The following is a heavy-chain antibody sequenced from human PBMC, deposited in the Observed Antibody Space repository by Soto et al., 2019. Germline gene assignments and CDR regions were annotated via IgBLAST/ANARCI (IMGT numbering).Heavy chain of an antibody. D-gene: IGHD3-3*01. J-gene: IGHJ4*02. CDR1: GFTFRSYW. CDR3: ARAEDYDFWSGPPKYFDN. V-gene: IGHV3-7*03. CDR2: IKPDGSEK. Sequence: GGSLRLSCATSGFTFRSYWMTWVRQSPGKGPEWVANIKPDGSEKQYVDSVKGRFTVSRDNAKKSLDLQMNSLRVEDTAVYYCARAEDYDFWSGPPKYFDNWGQGTQVTVSS.